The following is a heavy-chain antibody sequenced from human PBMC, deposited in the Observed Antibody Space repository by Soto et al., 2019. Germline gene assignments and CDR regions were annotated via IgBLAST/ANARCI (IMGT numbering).Heavy chain of an antibody. CDR3: IRGRTVVDP. J-gene: IGHJ5*02. Sequence: EVRLVESGGGLVQPGRSLPLSCSGSGFTFSDYTISWFRQAPGKGLEWVGFIRRRDNGGSAEYAASVKGRFTISRDDSNSIAYLQMNSLKTGDTAVYYCIRGRTVVDPWGQGTLVTVSS. V-gene: IGHV3-49*03. CDR2: IRRRDNGGSA. D-gene: IGHD3-10*01. CDR1: GFTFSDYT.